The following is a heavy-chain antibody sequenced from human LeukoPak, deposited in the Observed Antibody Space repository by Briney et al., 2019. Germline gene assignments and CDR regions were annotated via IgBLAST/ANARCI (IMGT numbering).Heavy chain of an antibody. V-gene: IGHV3-23*01. J-gene: IGHJ4*02. CDR2: ISGSGGST. CDR1: GFTFSSYA. D-gene: IGHD3-9*01. Sequence: PGGSLRLSCAASGFTFSSYAMSWVRQAPGKGLEWVSAISGSGGSTYYADSVKGRCTISRDNSKNTLYLQMNSLRAEDTAVYYCAKPTYDILTGYLYYFDYWGQGTLVTVSS. CDR3: AKPTYDILTGYLYYFDY.